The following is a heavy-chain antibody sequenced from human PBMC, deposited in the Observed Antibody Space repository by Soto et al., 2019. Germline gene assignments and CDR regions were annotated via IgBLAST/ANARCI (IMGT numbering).Heavy chain of an antibody. D-gene: IGHD4-17*01. Sequence: EVQLVESGGGLVQPGGSLRLSCTGSGFIFSTFAMSWVRQAPGTGPEWLSAISASGGNTYYPDSVKGRFTISRDISENTLYLQMSSLGGEDTAVYHCAKEPTSTVEGAFDLWGRGTMVTVSS. CDR2: ISASGGNT. CDR1: GFIFSTFA. CDR3: AKEPTSTVEGAFDL. V-gene: IGHV3-23*04. J-gene: IGHJ3*01.